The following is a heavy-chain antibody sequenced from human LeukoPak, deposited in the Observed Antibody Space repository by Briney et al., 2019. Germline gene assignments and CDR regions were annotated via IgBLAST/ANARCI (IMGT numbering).Heavy chain of an antibody. CDR3: ARGRYSGSYLLDY. CDR1: GFTFSSYW. J-gene: IGHJ4*02. Sequence: GGSLRLSCAASGFTFSSYWMSWVRQAPGKGLEWVANIKQDGSEKYYVGSVKGRFTISRDNAKNSLYLQMNSLRAEDTALYYCARGRYSGSYLLDYWGQGTLVTVSS. D-gene: IGHD1-26*01. V-gene: IGHV3-7*01. CDR2: IKQDGSEK.